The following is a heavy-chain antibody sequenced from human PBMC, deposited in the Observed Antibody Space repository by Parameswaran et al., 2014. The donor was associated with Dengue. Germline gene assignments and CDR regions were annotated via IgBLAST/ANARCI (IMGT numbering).Heavy chain of an antibody. V-gene: IGHV4-59*01. D-gene: IGHD6-19*01. CDR3: ARSGSSGWANWFDP. CDR1: GGSISGYY. Sequence: ASETLSLTCTVSGGSISGYYWSWIRQPPGKGLEWIGYIDYSGSTNYNPSLKSRVTISVDTSKNQFSLNLSSVTAADTAVYYCARSGSSGWANWFDPGAREPWSPSPQ. J-gene: IGHJ5*02. CDR2: IDYSGST.